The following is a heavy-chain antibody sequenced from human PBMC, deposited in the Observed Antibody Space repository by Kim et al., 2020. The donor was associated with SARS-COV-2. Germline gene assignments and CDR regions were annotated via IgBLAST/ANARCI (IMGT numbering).Heavy chain of an antibody. D-gene: IGHD5-12*01. CDR3: ARDGYSGYGRGMDV. CDR1: GFTFSSYG. J-gene: IGHJ6*02. V-gene: IGHV3-33*01. CDR2: IWYDGSNK. Sequence: GGSLRLSCAASGFTFSSYGMHWVRQAPGKGLEWVAVIWYDGSNKYYADSVKGRFTISRDNSKNTLYLQMNSLRAEDTAVYYCARDGYSGYGRGMDVWGQGTTVTVSS.